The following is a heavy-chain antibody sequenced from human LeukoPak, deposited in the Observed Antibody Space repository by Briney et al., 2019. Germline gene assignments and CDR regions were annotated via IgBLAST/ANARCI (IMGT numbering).Heavy chain of an antibody. CDR3: AREPNYYDSSGFDI. J-gene: IGHJ3*02. D-gene: IGHD3-22*01. Sequence: GASVKVSCKASGYTFTSYGISWVRQAPGQGLEWMGWISAYNGNTNYAQKLQGRVTMTTDTSTSTAYMELRSLRSDDTAVYYCAREPNYYDSSGFDIWGQGTMVTVSS. CDR2: ISAYNGNT. V-gene: IGHV1-18*01. CDR1: GYTFTSYG.